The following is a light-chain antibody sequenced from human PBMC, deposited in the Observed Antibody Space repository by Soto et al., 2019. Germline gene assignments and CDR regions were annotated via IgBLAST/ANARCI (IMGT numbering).Light chain of an antibody. CDR2: AAS. CDR1: RAINRNF. CDR3: QQYGNVPRT. J-gene: IGKJ1*01. Sequence: EIVLTQSPGTLSLSPGERATLSCRASRAINRNFLAWYQHKPGQAPRRLIYAASTRATGIPDRFSGSGSGTDFVLSISRLEPEDFAVYFCQQYGNVPRTFGQGSKVEIK. V-gene: IGKV3-20*01.